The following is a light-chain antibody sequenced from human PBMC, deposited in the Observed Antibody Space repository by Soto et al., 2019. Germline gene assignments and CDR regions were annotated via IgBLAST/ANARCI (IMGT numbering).Light chain of an antibody. CDR3: HYYDDSPPFP. V-gene: IGKV3-20*01. J-gene: IGKJ3*01. CDR2: GAS. Sequence: EIGLTQSPGTLSLSPGERDTFSCRASQSVSSRFLAWYQQKPGQAPRLLIYGASSRATGIPDRFSGSGSGTDFTLTISRLEPEDFAVYYCHYYDDSPPFPFGPGTKVDIK. CDR1: QSVSSRF.